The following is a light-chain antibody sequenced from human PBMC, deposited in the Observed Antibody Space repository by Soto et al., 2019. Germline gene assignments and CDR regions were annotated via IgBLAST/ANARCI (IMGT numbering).Light chain of an antibody. V-gene: IGKV3D-20*02. J-gene: IGKJ3*01. CDR3: QQRSNWAT. Sequence: PVERATLSCRASQSLTNNYFAWYQQKPGRALRLLIDGASTRATGIPARFSGSGSVTDFTLTISSLEPEDFAVYYCQQRSNWATFGPGTKVDIK. CDR2: GAS. CDR1: QSLTNNY.